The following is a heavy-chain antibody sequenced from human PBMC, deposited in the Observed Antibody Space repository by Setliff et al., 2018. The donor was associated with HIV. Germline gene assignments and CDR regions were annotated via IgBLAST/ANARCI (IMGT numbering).Heavy chain of an antibody. CDR1: GGSISSSTYY. CDR2: IYYSGST. CDR3: ARRDGYSYGFYFDY. D-gene: IGHD5-18*01. J-gene: IGHJ4*02. Sequence: SETLSLTCTVSGGSISSSTYYWGWIRQPPGKGLEWIGTIYYSGSTYYNPSLKSRLTISVDTSKNQFSLKLSSVTAADTTVYYCARRDGYSYGFYFDYWGQGTLVTVAS. V-gene: IGHV4-39*01.